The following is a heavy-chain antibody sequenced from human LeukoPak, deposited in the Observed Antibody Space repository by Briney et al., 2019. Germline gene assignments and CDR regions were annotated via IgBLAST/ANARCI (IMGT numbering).Heavy chain of an antibody. CDR3: ARVGYTSYYDYGMDV. Sequence: GGSLRLSCAASGFTFSSYAMHWVRQAPGKGLEYVSAISSNGGNTYYANSVKGRFTISRDNSKNTLYLQMGSLRAEDMAVYYCARVGYTSYYDYGMDVWGQGTTVTVSS. J-gene: IGHJ6*02. V-gene: IGHV3-64*01. CDR1: GFTFSSYA. CDR2: ISSNGGNT. D-gene: IGHD3-16*02.